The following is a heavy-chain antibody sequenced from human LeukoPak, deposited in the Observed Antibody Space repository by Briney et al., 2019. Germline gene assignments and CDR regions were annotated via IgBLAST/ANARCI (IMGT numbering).Heavy chain of an antibody. CDR2: IDPNSGVT. D-gene: IGHD1-26*01. CDR3: ARELGINAFDV. J-gene: IGHJ3*01. V-gene: IGHV1-2*02. CDR1: GYTLTNNH. Sequence: ASVKVSCKASGYTLTNNHLYWVRQAPGQGLEWMGWIDPNSGVTNFAQNFQGRLTMTTDRSINTAYMELSRLTSDDTTVYYCARELGINAFDVWGQGTLVTVSS.